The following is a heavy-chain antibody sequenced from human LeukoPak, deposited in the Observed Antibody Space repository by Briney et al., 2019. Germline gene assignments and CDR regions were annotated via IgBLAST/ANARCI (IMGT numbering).Heavy chain of an antibody. J-gene: IGHJ4*02. D-gene: IGHD7-27*01. CDR1: GFTFSNYA. Sequence: PGGSLRLSCAASGFTFSNYAMAWVRQAPGKGLEWVSGVTGSGGSTYYADSVKGRFTISRDNSKNTLYLQMNSLRAEDTAVYYCAKVRTGDRGGVDYWGQGTLVTVSS. V-gene: IGHV3-23*01. CDR2: VTGSGGST. CDR3: AKVRTGDRGGVDY.